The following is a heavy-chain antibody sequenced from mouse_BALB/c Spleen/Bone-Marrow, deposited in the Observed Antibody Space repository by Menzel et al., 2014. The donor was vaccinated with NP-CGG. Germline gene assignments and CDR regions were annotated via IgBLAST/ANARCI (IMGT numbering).Heavy chain of an antibody. CDR2: IYYSGTI. CDR3: ARELYYFDY. V-gene: IGHV3-5*02. Sequence: EVKLVESGPGLVKPSQTVSHTCTVTGISITTGNYRWSWIRQFPGNKLEWIGYIYYSGTITYNPSLTSRTTITRDTSKNQFFLEMNSLTAVDTATYYCARELYYFDYWGQGTTLTASS. J-gene: IGHJ2*01. CDR1: GISITTGNYR.